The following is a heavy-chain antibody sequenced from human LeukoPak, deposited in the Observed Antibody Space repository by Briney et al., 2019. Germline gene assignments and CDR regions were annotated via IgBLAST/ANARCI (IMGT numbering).Heavy chain of an antibody. CDR3: ARGGFGELSGYYYYYGMDV. J-gene: IGHJ6*04. CDR1: GFTFSSYG. D-gene: IGHD3-10*01. V-gene: IGHV3-33*01. CDR2: IWYDGSNK. Sequence: GGSLRLSCAASGFTFSSYGMHWVRQAPGKGLEWVADIWYDGSNKYYADSVKGRFTISRDNSKNTLYLQMNSLRAEDTAVYYCARGGFGELSGYYYYYGMDVWGKGTTVTVSS.